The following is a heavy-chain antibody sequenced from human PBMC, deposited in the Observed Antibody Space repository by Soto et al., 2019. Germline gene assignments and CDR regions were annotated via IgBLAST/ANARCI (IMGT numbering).Heavy chain of an antibody. J-gene: IGHJ6*02. V-gene: IGHV1-18*01. CDR2: VSGYTGNT. CDR1: GYIFTNYD. Sequence: QVQLVQSETEVKKPGASVKVSCKASGYIFTNYDITWVRQAPGQGLEWMGWVSGYTGNTKYAQKFQDRVTMTTDTSTSTVYMELRSLRSDDTALYYCARFGSAPYYYYGVDVWGQGTTVFVS. D-gene: IGHD3-10*01. CDR3: ARFGSAPYYYYGVDV.